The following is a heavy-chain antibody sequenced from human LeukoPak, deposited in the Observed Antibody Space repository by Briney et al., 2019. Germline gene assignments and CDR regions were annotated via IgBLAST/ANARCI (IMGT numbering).Heavy chain of an antibody. Sequence: PSETLSLTCIVSGYSVSSNSYWAWIRQSPGKGLEWIGSIHHGGNTCYNPSLMSRVSMSIDTSKNQCSLNLSSVTAADTAIFYCAGWLGNGFDMWGQGTMVTVSS. V-gene: IGHV4-38-2*02. D-gene: IGHD6-19*01. CDR3: AGWLGNGFDM. J-gene: IGHJ3*02. CDR2: IHHGGNT. CDR1: GYSVSSNSY.